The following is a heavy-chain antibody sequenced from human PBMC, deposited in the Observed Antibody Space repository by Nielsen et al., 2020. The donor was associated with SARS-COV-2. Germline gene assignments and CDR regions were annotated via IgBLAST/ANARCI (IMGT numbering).Heavy chain of an antibody. D-gene: IGHD4-17*01. Sequence: GESLKISCAASGFTFSDYYMSWIRQAPGKGLEWVSYISSSSSYTNYADSVKGRFTISRDNAKNSLYLQMNSLRAEDTAVYYCAGGLYGDYDYWGQGTLVTVSS. CDR3: AGGLYGDYDY. CDR1: GFTFSDYY. J-gene: IGHJ4*02. CDR2: ISSSSSYT. V-gene: IGHV3-11*05.